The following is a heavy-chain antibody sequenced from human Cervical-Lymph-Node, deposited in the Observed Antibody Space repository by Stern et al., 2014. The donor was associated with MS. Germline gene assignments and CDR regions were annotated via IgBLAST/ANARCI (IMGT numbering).Heavy chain of an antibody. CDR1: GFSISTSGMR. CDR2: IDWDDDK. CDR3: SRLQSGIGDASDI. D-gene: IGHD3-10*01. J-gene: IGHJ3*02. V-gene: IGHV2-70*04. Sequence: QVTLKESGPALVKPTQTLTLTCTVSGFSISTSGMRVSWIRQPPGKALEWLGRIDWDDDKFYSTSLKTRLSISKDPSKNQVVRTMTNMDPVDTATYYCSRLQSGIGDASDIWGQGTMVTVSS.